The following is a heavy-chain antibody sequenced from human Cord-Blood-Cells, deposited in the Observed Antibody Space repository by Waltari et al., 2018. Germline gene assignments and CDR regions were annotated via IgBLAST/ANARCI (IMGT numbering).Heavy chain of an antibody. CDR1: GFSLSTRGMR. D-gene: IGHD6-13*01. Sequence: QVTLKESGPALVKPTQTLTLTCTFSGFSLSTRGMRVSWIRQPPGKALEWLARIDWDDDKFYSASLKTRLTISKNTSKNQVVLTMTNMDPVDTATYYCARTNPYSSSWYYFDYWGQGTLVTVSS. CDR2: IDWDDDK. J-gene: IGHJ4*02. V-gene: IGHV2-70*04. CDR3: ARTNPYSSSWYYFDY.